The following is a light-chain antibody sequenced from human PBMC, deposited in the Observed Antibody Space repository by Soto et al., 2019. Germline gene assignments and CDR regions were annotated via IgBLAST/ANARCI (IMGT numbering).Light chain of an antibody. CDR2: DVS. V-gene: IGLV2-14*03. CDR3: SSYTSTSTVV. CDR1: SSDVGGYNY. Sequence: QTPLTQPASVSGAPGQSITISCTGTSSDVGGYNYVSWYQHHPGKAPKLMIYDVSNRPSGVSNRFSGSKSDNTASLTISGLQAEDEADYYCSSYTSTSTVVFGGGTKLTV. J-gene: IGLJ2*01.